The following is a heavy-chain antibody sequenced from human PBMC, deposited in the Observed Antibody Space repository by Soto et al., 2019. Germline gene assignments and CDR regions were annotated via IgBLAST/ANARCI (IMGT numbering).Heavy chain of an antibody. CDR3: ARDLPAHWFDP. J-gene: IGHJ5*02. CDR2: IYYSGST. CDR1: GGSVSSGSYY. V-gene: IGHV4-61*01. Sequence: QSQTLSLTCTVSGGSVSSGSYYWSWIRQPPGKGLEWIGYIYYSGSTNYNPSLKSRVTISVDTSKNQFSLKLSSVTAADTAVYYCARDLPAHWFDPWGQGTLVTVSS.